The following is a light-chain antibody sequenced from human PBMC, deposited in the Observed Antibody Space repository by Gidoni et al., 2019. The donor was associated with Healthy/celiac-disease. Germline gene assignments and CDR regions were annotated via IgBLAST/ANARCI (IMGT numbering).Light chain of an antibody. V-gene: IGLV1-40*01. CDR2: GTS. Sequence: QSVLTQPPSVSGAPGQRVTISCTGSSSNIGAGYDVHWYQQLPVTAPKLLIYGTSNRPSGVPDRFSGSKSGTSASLAITGLQAEDEADYYCQSYDSSLSGSMVFGGGTKLTVL. CDR1: SSNIGAGYD. CDR3: QSYDSSLSGSMV. J-gene: IGLJ3*02.